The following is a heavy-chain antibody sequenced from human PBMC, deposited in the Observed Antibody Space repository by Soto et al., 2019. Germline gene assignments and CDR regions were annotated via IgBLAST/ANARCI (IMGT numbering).Heavy chain of an antibody. J-gene: IGHJ5*02. D-gene: IGHD3-10*01. CDR3: GSWFASAGGLDH. Sequence: PSETLSLTCTVSGGSISSGGYYWSWIRQHPGKGLEWIGYIYYSGSTYYNPSLKSRVTISVDTSKNQFSLKLSSVTDADTAVYYCGSWFASAGGLDHWGQGTLVTVSS. V-gene: IGHV4-31*03. CDR2: IYYSGST. CDR1: GGSISSGGYY.